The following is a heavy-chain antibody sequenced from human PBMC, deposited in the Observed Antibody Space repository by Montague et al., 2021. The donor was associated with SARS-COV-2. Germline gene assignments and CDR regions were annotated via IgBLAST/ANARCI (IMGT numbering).Heavy chain of an antibody. J-gene: IGHJ4*02. CDR1: GFTFSSYA. D-gene: IGHD2-15*01. CDR2: ISGSGVRT. Sequence: SLRLSCAASGFTFSSYAMSWVRQAPGKGLEWVSAISGSGVRTYYADSVQGRFTISRDNSKNTLYLQMNSLRAEDTAVYYCAKVSGNVVVVAATWFGFDYWGQGTRGTVSA. CDR3: AKVSGNVVVVAATWFGFDY. V-gene: IGHV3-23*01.